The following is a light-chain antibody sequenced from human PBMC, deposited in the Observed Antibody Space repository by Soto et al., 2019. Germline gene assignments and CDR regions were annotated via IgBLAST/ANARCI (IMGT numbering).Light chain of an antibody. CDR1: QSVSGH. V-gene: IGKV3-20*01. Sequence: IVLTQSPGILSFSSGERATLSCRASQSVSGHLAWYQQKPGQAPRLLIYSVSSRATGIPDRFSGSGSGTDFTLTITRLEPEDFAVYYCQHYGTSLWTFGQGTKVDIK. CDR3: QHYGTSLWT. CDR2: SVS. J-gene: IGKJ1*01.